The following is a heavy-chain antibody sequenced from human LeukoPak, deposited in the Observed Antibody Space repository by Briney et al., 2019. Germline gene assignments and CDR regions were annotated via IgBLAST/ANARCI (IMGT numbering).Heavy chain of an antibody. D-gene: IGHD4-17*01. V-gene: IGHV3-23*01. J-gene: IGHJ4*02. CDR1: GFRFRSYA. CDR2: ISGSGGST. CDR3: AKDLTTVTTGDY. Sequence: PGGSLRLSCAASGFRFRSYAMSWVRQAPGKGLEWVSSISGSGGSTYYADSAKGRFTISRDNSKNTLYLHMNSLRAEDTAVYYCAKDLTTVTTGDYWGQGTLVTVSS.